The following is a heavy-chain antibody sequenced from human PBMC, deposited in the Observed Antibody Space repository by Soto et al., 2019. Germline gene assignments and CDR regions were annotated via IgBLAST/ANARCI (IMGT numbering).Heavy chain of an antibody. Sequence: PGGSLRLSCAASGFTFSDYYMSWIRQAPGKVLEWVSYISSSSSYTNYADSVKGRFTISRDNAKNSLYLQMNSLRAEDTAVYYCAKTYYYDSSWFDPWGQGTLVTVSS. D-gene: IGHD3-22*01. V-gene: IGHV3-11*03. CDR1: GFTFSDYY. CDR3: AKTYYYDSSWFDP. CDR2: ISSSSSYT. J-gene: IGHJ5*02.